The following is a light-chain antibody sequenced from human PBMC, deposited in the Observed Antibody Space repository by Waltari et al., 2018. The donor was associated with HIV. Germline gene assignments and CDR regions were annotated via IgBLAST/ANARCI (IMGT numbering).Light chain of an antibody. CDR2: QDS. CDR3: QAWDSSTWV. CDR1: KLGDKY. Sequence: SYELTQPPSLSVSPGQTASITCSGDKLGDKYACWYQQKPGQSPVLVMYQDSKRPSGSPERFSGSNSGNTATLTISGTQAMDEADYYCQAWDSSTWVFGGGTKLTVL. J-gene: IGLJ3*02. V-gene: IGLV3-1*01.